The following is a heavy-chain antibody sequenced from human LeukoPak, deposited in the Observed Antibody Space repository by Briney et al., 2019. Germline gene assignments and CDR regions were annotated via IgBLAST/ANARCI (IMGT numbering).Heavy chain of an antibody. CDR2: ISYDGSNK. CDR3: ARDYYPSIAVAGTAFDS. V-gene: IGHV3-30*04. J-gene: IGHJ4*01. CDR1: GFTFSSYA. D-gene: IGHD6-13*01. Sequence: TAMSLSLSCAASGFTFSSYAMHWVRQAPGKEPKGVAVISYDGSNKYYEDSVKGRFTISRDNSQHTLYLQMNRLRAEDTAVYYCARDYYPSIAVAGTAFDSWGPGTPVTVSS.